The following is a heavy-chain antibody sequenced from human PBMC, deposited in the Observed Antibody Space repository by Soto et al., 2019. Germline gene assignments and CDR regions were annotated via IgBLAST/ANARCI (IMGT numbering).Heavy chain of an antibody. D-gene: IGHD3-22*01. CDR2: INPSDGDR. J-gene: IGHJ4*02. CDR1: GFSFIFFG. Sequence: ASMKVSFKAFGFSFIFFGINWGRQVPGQGLEWMGWINPSDGDRNFAQKFEDRVTMTTATSTNTVFLELRSLKSDDTAIYYCARDRLRGYDSSGFYSWGQGTMVTVS. CDR3: ARDRLRGYDSSGFYS. V-gene: IGHV1-18*01.